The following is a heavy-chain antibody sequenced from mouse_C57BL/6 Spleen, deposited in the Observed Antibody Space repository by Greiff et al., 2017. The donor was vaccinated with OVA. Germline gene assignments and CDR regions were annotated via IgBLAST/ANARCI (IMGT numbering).Heavy chain of an antibody. D-gene: IGHD1-1*01. Sequence: VQLQQSGAELVRPGASVTLSCKASGYTFTDYEMHWVKQTPVHGLAWIGAIDPETGGTAYNQKFKGKAILTADKSSSTAYMELRSLTSEDSAVYYCTRENGLRSDYWGQGTTLTVSS. CDR2: IDPETGGT. J-gene: IGHJ2*01. CDR1: GYTFTDYE. V-gene: IGHV1-15*01. CDR3: TRENGLRSDY.